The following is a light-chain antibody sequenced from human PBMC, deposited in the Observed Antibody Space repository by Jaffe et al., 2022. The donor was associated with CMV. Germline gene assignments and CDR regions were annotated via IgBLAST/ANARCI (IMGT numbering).Light chain of an antibody. Sequence: QSVLTQPPSVSAAPGQKVTISCSGSNSNVGNNHLSWYQQLPGTAPKLLIYDNNKRPSGIPDRFSGSKSGTSATLGITGLQTGDEADYYCGTWDDSLRAGVFGGGTKLTVL. CDR1: NSNVGNNH. CDR2: DNN. V-gene: IGLV1-51*02. CDR3: GTWDDSLRAGV. J-gene: IGLJ3*02.